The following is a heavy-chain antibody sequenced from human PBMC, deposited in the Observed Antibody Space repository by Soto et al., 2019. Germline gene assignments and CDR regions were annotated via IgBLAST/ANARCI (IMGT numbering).Heavy chain of an antibody. V-gene: IGHV3-72*01. Sequence: VQLVESGGGLVKPGGSLRLSCAASGFTFSDYYMSWIRQSPGKGLEWVGRIRNKANGYTTDYAASVKGRFTISRDDSKNSVYLQLNSLRTEDAAVYYCASAGGPFDYWGQGTLVTVSS. CDR3: ASAGGPFDY. CDR1: GFTFSDYY. J-gene: IGHJ4*02. D-gene: IGHD3-10*01. CDR2: IRNKANGYTT.